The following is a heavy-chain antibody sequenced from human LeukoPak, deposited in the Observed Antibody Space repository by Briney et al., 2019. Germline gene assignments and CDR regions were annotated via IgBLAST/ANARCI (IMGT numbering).Heavy chain of an antibody. Sequence: GASVKVSCNASGYTFTSHYMYWVRQAPGQGLEWMGWINPNSGGTNYAQKFQGRVTMTRDTSISTAYMELSRLRSDDTAVYYCARGGSCSGGSCSYNWFDPWGQGTLVTVSS. V-gene: IGHV1-2*02. D-gene: IGHD2-15*01. CDR2: INPNSGGT. CDR3: ARGGSCSGGSCSYNWFDP. CDR1: GYTFTSHY. J-gene: IGHJ5*02.